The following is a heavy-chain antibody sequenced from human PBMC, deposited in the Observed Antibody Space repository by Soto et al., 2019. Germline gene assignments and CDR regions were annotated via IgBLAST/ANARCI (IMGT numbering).Heavy chain of an antibody. Sequence: GGSLRLSCAASGFTFSSYGMHWVRQAPGKGLEWVAVISYDGSNKYYADSVKGRFTISRDNSKNTLYLQMNSLRAEDTAVYYCASSTTGTTHYFDYWGQGTLVPVSS. CDR3: ASSTTGTTHYFDY. J-gene: IGHJ4*02. V-gene: IGHV3-30*03. D-gene: IGHD1-1*01. CDR2: ISYDGSNK. CDR1: GFTFSSYG.